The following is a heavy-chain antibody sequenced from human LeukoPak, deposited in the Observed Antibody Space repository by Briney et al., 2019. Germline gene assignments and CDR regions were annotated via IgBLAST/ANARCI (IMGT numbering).Heavy chain of an antibody. CDR3: ANPLGNIVVVPAAPLGY. Sequence: PGGSLRLSCAASGFTFSSYAMSWVGQAPGKGVEWVSAISGSGGSTYYADSVKGRFTISRDNYKKTLYLQMNSLRGEDTAVYYCANPLGNIVVVPAAPLGYWGQGTLVTVSS. V-gene: IGHV3-23*01. D-gene: IGHD2-2*01. CDR1: GFTFSSYA. CDR2: ISGSGGST. J-gene: IGHJ4*02.